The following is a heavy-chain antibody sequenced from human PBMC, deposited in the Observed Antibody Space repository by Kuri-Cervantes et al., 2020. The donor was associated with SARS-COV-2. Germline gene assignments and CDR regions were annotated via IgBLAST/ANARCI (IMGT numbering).Heavy chain of an antibody. Sequence: GGSLRLSCAASGFNFSRTDMHWVRQAPGKGLGWVAVISHDGKNKKCIASGKGRFTISRDNSQNTLYLHMKSLRSEDTAMYYCAKDRVGVQDFWGQGTLVTVFS. D-gene: IGHD2-21*01. V-gene: IGHV3-30*18. CDR1: GFNFSRTD. CDR3: AKDRVGVQDF. J-gene: IGHJ4*02. CDR2: ISHDGKNK.